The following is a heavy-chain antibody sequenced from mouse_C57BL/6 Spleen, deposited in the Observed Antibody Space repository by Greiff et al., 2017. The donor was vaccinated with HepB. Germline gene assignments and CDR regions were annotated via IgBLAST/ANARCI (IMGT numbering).Heavy chain of an antibody. Sequence: QVQLQQPGAELVRPGSSVKLSCKASGYTFTSYWMDWVKQRPGQGLEWIGNIYPSDSETHYNQKFKDKATLTVDKSSSTAYMQLSSLTSEDSAVYYCARGGFYYGSSYRDFDVWGTGTTVTVSS. V-gene: IGHV1-61*01. CDR3: ARGGFYYGSSYRDFDV. J-gene: IGHJ1*03. CDR2: IYPSDSET. D-gene: IGHD1-1*01. CDR1: GYTFTSYW.